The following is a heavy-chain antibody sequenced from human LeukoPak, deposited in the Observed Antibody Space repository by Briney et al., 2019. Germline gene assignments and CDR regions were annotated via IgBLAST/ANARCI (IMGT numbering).Heavy chain of an antibody. CDR3: ARRAFVGASFDY. CDR1: GGSISSYY. D-gene: IGHD1-26*01. J-gene: IGHJ4*02. CDR2: IYYSGST. Sequence: PPETLSLTCTVSGGSISSYYWSWIRQPPGKGLEWIGYIYYSGSTNYNPSLKSRVTISVDTSKNQFSLKLSSVTAADTAVYYCARRAFVGASFDYWGQGTLVTVSS. V-gene: IGHV4-59*08.